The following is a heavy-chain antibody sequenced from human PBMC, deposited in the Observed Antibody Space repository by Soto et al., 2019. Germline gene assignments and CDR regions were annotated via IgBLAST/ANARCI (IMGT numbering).Heavy chain of an antibody. D-gene: IGHD3-16*01. J-gene: IGHJ6*02. Sequence: QVQLVQSGAEVKNPGASVKVSCKASGYSFTRYGIGWARQAPGQGLEWMGWINAYNGNTNYAQNLQGRLTLTTDTXPTTAYMELRSLRSNDTAIYYCAMVDVYVTPSPQDVWGQGTTVTVSS. CDR3: AMVDVYVTPSPQDV. CDR2: INAYNGNT. V-gene: IGHV1-18*01. CDR1: GYSFTRYG.